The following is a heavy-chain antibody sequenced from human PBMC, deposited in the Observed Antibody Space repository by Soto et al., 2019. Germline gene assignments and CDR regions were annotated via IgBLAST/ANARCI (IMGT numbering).Heavy chain of an antibody. Sequence: QVQLVQSGAEVKKPGSSVKVSCKASGGTFSSYAISWVRQAPGQGLEWMGGIIPIFGTANYAQKFQGRVTITADESTSTAYIELSSLRSEDTAVYYCASSYYGSGSYPQYYYYGMDVWGQGTTVTVSS. J-gene: IGHJ6*02. CDR1: GGTFSSYA. V-gene: IGHV1-69*01. CDR3: ASSYYGSGSYPQYYYYGMDV. D-gene: IGHD3-10*01. CDR2: IIPIFGTA.